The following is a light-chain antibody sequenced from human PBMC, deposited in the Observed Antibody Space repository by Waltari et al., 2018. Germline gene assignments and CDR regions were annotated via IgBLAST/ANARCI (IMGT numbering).Light chain of an antibody. CDR3: SSFTSSNTWV. Sequence: QSALTQPPSVSGSPGQSVTISCTGTRSDVGSYNRVSWHRQPPGAAPKGLVYELSNRPSGGPGRFCGSKSGNVASLTISGLQAEDEADYYCSSFTSSNTWVFGGGTKLTVL. CDR1: RSDVGSYNR. J-gene: IGLJ3*02. V-gene: IGLV2-18*02. CDR2: ELS.